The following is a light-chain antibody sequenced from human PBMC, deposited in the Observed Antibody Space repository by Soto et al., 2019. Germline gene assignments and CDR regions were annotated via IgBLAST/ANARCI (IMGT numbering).Light chain of an antibody. Sequence: EIVLTQSPATLSLSPGERATLSCRASHSVNSYLAWYQQKCGQAPRLLIYDTSNRATGIPDRFSGSGSGTGFALTISSLEPEDLAVYYCKQRSSWPTFGQGTRLEIK. CDR3: KQRSSWPT. CDR2: DTS. J-gene: IGKJ2*01. CDR1: HSVNSY. V-gene: IGKV3-11*01.